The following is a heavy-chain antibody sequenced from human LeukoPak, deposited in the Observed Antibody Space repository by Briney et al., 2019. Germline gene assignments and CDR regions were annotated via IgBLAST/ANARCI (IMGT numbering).Heavy chain of an antibody. Sequence: GGSLRLSCAASGFTFSIYGMHWVRQAPGKGLEWVAVIWYDGSNKYYADSVKGRFTISRDNSKNTLYLQMNSLRAEDTAVYYCARDYYGSGSYSDYWGQGTLVTVSS. D-gene: IGHD3-10*01. CDR2: IWYDGSNK. CDR1: GFTFSIYG. J-gene: IGHJ4*02. V-gene: IGHV3-33*01. CDR3: ARDYYGSGSYSDY.